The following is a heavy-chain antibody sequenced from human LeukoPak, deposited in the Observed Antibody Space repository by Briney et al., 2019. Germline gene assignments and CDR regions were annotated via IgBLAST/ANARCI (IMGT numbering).Heavy chain of an antibody. Sequence: SETLSLTCTVSGGSISSSSYYWGWIRQPPGKGLEWIGSIYYSGSTYYNPSLKSRVTISVDTSKNQFSLKLSSVTAADTAVYYCARVRMRLRAYYFDYWGQGTLVTVSS. V-gene: IGHV4-39*07. CDR3: ARVRMRLRAYYFDY. D-gene: IGHD2-8*01. CDR2: IYYSGST. J-gene: IGHJ4*02. CDR1: GGSISSSSYY.